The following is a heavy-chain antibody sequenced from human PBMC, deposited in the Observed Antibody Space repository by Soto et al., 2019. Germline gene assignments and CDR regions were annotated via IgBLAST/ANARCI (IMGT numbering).Heavy chain of an antibody. CDR1: GFTFSSHE. CDR2: ISGSGSTI. V-gene: IGHV3-48*03. CDR3: ARETSSWSFDY. D-gene: IGHD6-13*01. J-gene: IGHJ4*02. Sequence: PGGSLRLSCEATGFTFSSHEMNWIRQTPGKRLEWIAKISGSGSTINYADSVKGRFTISRDNAKSTLYLQMNSLRVEDAAVYYCARETSSWSFDYWGQGALVTVSS.